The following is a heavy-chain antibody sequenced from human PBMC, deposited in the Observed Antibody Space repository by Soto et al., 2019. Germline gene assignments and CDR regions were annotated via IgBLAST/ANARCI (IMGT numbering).Heavy chain of an antibody. CDR1: GDSMSISNW. CDR3: ARGQMGVVHCSGNNCYPNWFDP. D-gene: IGHD2-15*01. Sequence: SETLSLTCTVSGDSMSISNWWNWVRQPPGKGLEWIGSIYYSGSANCNPSLKSRVTISVDTSRNQFSLKLASVTAADTAVYYCARGQMGVVHCSGNNCYPNWFDPWGQGTLVTVSS. J-gene: IGHJ5*02. CDR2: IYYSGSA. V-gene: IGHV4-59*01.